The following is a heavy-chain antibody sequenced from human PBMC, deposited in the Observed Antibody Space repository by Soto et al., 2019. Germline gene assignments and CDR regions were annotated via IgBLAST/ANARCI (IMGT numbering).Heavy chain of an antibody. CDR1: GGTFSSYT. V-gene: IGHV1-69*08. Sequence: VQLVQSGAEGKKPGSSVKVSCKASGGTFSSYTISLVRQSPGQGPEWMGRIIPILGIANYAQKFQGRVTITADKSTSTAYMELSSLRSEDTAVYYCARDEATLVTRESRWYFDLWGRGTLVTVSS. CDR3: ARDEATLVTRESRWYFDL. D-gene: IGHD5-12*01. CDR2: IIPILGIA. J-gene: IGHJ2*01.